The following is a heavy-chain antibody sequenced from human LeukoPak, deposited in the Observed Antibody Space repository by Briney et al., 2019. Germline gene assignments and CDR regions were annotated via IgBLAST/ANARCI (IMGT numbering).Heavy chain of an antibody. V-gene: IGHV3-23*01. J-gene: IGHJ4*02. CDR1: GFSFSDYA. CDR3: AKGYSGSGTYMYYFDY. CDR2: ITYSGGST. Sequence: PGGSLRVSCAASGFSFSDYAMDWVRQAPGKGLEWVSTITYSGGSTYYAESVKGRFTISRDNSKNTLHLQMNSLRAEDMAVYYCAKGYSGSGTYMYYFDYWGQGTLVTVSS. D-gene: IGHD3-10*01.